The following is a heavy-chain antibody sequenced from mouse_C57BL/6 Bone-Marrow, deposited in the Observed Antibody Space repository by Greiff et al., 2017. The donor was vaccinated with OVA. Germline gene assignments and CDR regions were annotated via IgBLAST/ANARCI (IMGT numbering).Heavy chain of an antibody. CDR2: INPYNGGT. CDR1: GYTFTDYY. CDR3: ASCGSLWFAY. D-gene: IGHD1-1*01. V-gene: IGHV1-19*01. Sequence: EVKLMESGPVLVKPGASVKMSCKASGYTFTDYYMNWVKQSPGQSLEWIGVINPYNGGTNYNQKFKGKATLTVDTSSSTAYMELNSLTSEDSAVYYCASCGSLWFAYWGQGTLLTVSA. J-gene: IGHJ3*01.